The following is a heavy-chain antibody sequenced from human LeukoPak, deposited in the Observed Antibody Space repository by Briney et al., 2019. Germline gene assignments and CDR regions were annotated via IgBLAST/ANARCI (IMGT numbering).Heavy chain of an antibody. Sequence: ASVKVSCKASGYTFTSYGISWVRQAPGQGLEWMGGIIPIFGTANYAQKFQGRVTITADESTSTAYMELSSLRSEDTAVYYCARGHSSSACFDYWGQGTLVTVSS. V-gene: IGHV1-69*13. CDR2: IIPIFGTA. D-gene: IGHD2-2*01. CDR3: ARGHSSSACFDY. J-gene: IGHJ4*02. CDR1: GYTFTSYG.